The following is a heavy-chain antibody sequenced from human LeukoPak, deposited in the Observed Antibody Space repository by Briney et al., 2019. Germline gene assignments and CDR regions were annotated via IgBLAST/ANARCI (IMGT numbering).Heavy chain of an antibody. CDR3: ARPSNYYDSSGSFDY. J-gene: IGHJ4*02. CDR1: GGSISSYY. V-gene: IGHV4-59*08. D-gene: IGHD3-22*01. Sequence: SETLSLTCTVSGGSISSYYWTCIRQPPGKGLEWIGYISDSGSTNYNPSLKSRVTISVDTSKKQFSLKLTSVTAADTAVYYCARPSNYYDSSGSFDYWGQGTLVTVSS. CDR2: ISDSGST.